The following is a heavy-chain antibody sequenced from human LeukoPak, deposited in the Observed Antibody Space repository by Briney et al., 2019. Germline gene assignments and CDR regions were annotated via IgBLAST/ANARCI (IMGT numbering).Heavy chain of an antibody. CDR3: ARWYYYETSGLYYGSFDN. J-gene: IGHJ5*02. CDR1: GFTFSDYY. Sequence: PGGSLRLSCAASGFTFSDYYMSWIRQAPGKGLEWVSAISGSDAGTYSADSVQGRFTISRDNSKNTLYPQMNSLRAEDTAVYYCARWYYYETSGLYYGSFDNWGQGTLVTVSS. D-gene: IGHD3-22*01. V-gene: IGHV3-23*01. CDR2: ISGSDAGT.